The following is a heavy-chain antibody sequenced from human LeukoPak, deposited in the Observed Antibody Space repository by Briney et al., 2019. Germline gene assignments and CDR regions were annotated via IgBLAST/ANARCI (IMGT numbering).Heavy chain of an antibody. Sequence: GESLKISCKGSGYSVTNNWIGWVRQMPGRGLEWMGIIYPDDSDTRYSLSFQGQVTISADKSINTAYLQWSSLKASDTAMYYCARHPSYTSGWPLDYWGQGTLVTVSS. CDR3: ARHPSYTSGWPLDY. J-gene: IGHJ4*02. CDR2: IYPDDSDT. CDR1: GYSVTNNW. V-gene: IGHV5-51*01. D-gene: IGHD6-19*01.